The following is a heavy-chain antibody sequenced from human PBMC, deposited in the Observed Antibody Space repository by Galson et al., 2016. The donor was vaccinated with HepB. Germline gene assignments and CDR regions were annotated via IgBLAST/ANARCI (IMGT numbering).Heavy chain of an antibody. Sequence: SLRLSCAASNFVFGSYSMSWVRQTPGKGLEWISYVSSGSTKIYYADSVKGRFTTSRDNAKDSLILELNSLRPEDTGVYYCARTYRDLLGLFDYWGQGALVTVSS. CDR1: NFVFGSYS. V-gene: IGHV3-48*01. CDR3: ARTYRDLLGLFDY. CDR2: VSSGSTKI. D-gene: IGHD1-26*01. J-gene: IGHJ4*02.